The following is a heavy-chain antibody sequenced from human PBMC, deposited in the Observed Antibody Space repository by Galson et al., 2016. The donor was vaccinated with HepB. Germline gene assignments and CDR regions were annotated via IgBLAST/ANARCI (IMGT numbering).Heavy chain of an antibody. CDR3: ARDYSKGGYYFGMDV. CDR2: VYHTGSA. J-gene: IGHJ6*02. Sequence: SETLSLTCNVSGGFINSISFYWGWIRQPPGKGLEWIGSVYHTGSAHYNPSLKRRVTISVDTSKNQFSLRLSSVTAADTAVYYYARDYSKGGYYFGMDVWGQGTTVFVSS. V-gene: IGHV4-39*07. CDR1: GGFINSISFY. D-gene: IGHD4-11*01.